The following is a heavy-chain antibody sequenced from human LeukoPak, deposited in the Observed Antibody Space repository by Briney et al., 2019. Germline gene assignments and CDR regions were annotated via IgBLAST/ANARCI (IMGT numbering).Heavy chain of an antibody. CDR3: ARDSGGSYYWGWEYYYYYMDV. J-gene: IGHJ6*03. D-gene: IGHD1-26*01. Sequence: ASVKVSCKASGYTFTSYGISWARQAPGQGLEWMGWISAYNGNTNYAQKLQGRVTMTTDTSTSTAYMELRSLRSDDTAVYYCARDSGGSYYWGWEYYYYYMDVWGKGTTVTVSS. CDR2: ISAYNGNT. CDR1: GYTFTSYG. V-gene: IGHV1-18*01.